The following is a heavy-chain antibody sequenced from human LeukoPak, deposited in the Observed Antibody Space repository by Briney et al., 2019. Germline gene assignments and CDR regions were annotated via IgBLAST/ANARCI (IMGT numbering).Heavy chain of an antibody. J-gene: IGHJ4*02. V-gene: IGHV6-1*01. CDR1: GDSVSSNSAA. D-gene: IGHD6-19*01. CDR3: ARDAGSGWSSFDY. CDR2: TYYRSKWYN. Sequence: SQTLSLTCAISGDSVSSNSAAWNWIRQSPSSGLGWLGRTYYRSKWYNDYAVSMKSRITINPDTSKDQFSLQLNSVTPEDTAVYYCARDAGSGWSSFDYWGQGTLVTVSS.